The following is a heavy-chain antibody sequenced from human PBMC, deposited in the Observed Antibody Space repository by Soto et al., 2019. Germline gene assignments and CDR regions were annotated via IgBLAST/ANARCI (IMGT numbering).Heavy chain of an antibody. V-gene: IGHV1-18*01. CDR1: GYTFTSYS. D-gene: IGHD6-13*01. J-gene: IGHJ4*02. CDR2: INPYNGNI. CDR3: ARDLNLGLAAG. Sequence: QVQLVQSGAEVKKPGASVKVSCKASGYTFTSYSISWVRQAPGQGLEWMGWINPYNGNIKYAQKLQGRVTMTTDTSTSTAYMELMSLRSDDTAVYYCARDLNLGLAAGWGQGSLVTVSS.